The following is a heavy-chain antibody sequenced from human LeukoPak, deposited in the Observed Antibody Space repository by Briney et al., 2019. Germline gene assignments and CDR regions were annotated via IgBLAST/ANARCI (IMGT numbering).Heavy chain of an antibody. V-gene: IGHV3-13*05. Sequence: PGGSLRLSCAASGFTSSSYDMHWVRQPTGKGLEWVSAIGSAGDPYYAGSVKGRFTISRENAKNSLYLQMDSLRAGDTAVYYCARGGAEGFDPWGQGTLVTVSS. CDR2: IGSAGDP. CDR1: GFTSSSYD. CDR3: ARGGAEGFDP. J-gene: IGHJ5*02. D-gene: IGHD6-19*01.